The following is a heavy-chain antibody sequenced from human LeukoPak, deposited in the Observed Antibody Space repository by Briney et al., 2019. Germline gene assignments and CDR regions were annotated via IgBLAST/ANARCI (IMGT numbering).Heavy chain of an antibody. CDR3: ARVVGFGDYPFDY. CDR1: GYTSSGHY. Sequence: GASVKVSCKASGYTSSGHYMQWVRHAPGQGRGRMGWIYPNSGGTNYAQKFQGRVTMTRDTSISTAYMELRRLKSGDTAMYYCARVVGFGDYPFDYWGQGTLVTVCS. D-gene: IGHD4-17*01. J-gene: IGHJ4*02. V-gene: IGHV1-2*02. CDR2: IYPNSGGT.